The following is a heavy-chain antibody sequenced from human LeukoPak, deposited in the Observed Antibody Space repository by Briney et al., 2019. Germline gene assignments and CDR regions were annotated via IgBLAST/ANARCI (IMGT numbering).Heavy chain of an antibody. J-gene: IGHJ5*02. CDR1: GFTFSSYG. CDR2: ISYDGSNK. CDR3: AKKQLYNWFDP. Sequence: GGSLRLSCAASGFTFSSYGMHWVRQAPGKGLEWVAVISYDGSNKYYADSVKGRFTISRDNSKNTLYLQMNSLRAGDTAVYYCAKKQLYNWFDPWGQGTLVTVSS. V-gene: IGHV3-30*18. D-gene: IGHD6-13*01.